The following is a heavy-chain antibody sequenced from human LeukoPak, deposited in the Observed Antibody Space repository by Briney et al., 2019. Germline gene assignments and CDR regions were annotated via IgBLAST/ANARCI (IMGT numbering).Heavy chain of an antibody. CDR1: GFTFSSYS. CDR2: ISSSSSTI. V-gene: IGHV3-48*02. CDR3: ARGQAARTFDY. J-gene: IGHJ4*02. D-gene: IGHD6-6*01. Sequence: GGSLRLSCAASGFTFSSYSMNWVRQAPGKGLEWVSYISSSSSTIYYADSVKGRFTISRDNAKNSLYLQMDSPRDEDTAVYYCARGQAARTFDYWGQGTLVTVSS.